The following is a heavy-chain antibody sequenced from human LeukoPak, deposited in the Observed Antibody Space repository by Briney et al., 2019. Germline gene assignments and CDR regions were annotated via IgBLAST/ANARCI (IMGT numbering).Heavy chain of an antibody. CDR1: GGSFSGYY. Sequence: SETLSLTCAVYGGSFSGYYWSWIRQPPGKGLEWIGEINDSGSINYNPSFRGRVTISVDTSKNQFSLKLSSVTAADTAIYYCARGKGYSDYIGWCDPWGQGTLVTVSS. CDR2: INDSGSI. J-gene: IGHJ5*02. CDR3: ARGKGYSDYIGWCDP. V-gene: IGHV4-34*01. D-gene: IGHD4-11*01.